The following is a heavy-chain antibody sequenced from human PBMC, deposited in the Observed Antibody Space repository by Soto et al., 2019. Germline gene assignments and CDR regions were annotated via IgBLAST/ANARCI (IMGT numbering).Heavy chain of an antibody. V-gene: IGHV4-59*12. CDR1: GGSISRYY. D-gene: IGHD2-21*01. J-gene: IGHJ3*02. CDR3: ARELVHYSPRSRACDI. Sequence: QVQLQESGPGLVKPSETLSLTCTVSGGSISRYYWRWIRQSQGKGLEWIGYIYDSGSTHYNPALQSRVTISVATSKNQIDLKLSSVTAADTDVYYWARELVHYSPRSRACDILGQWTRVTVSS. CDR2: IYDSGST.